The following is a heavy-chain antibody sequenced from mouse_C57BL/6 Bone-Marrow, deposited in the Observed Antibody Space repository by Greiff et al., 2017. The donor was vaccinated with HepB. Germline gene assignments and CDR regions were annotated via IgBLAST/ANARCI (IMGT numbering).Heavy chain of an antibody. J-gene: IGHJ4*01. Sequence: VQLKESGAELVRPGASVKLSCTASGFNIKDDYMHWVKQRPEQGLEWIGWIDPENGDTEYASKFQGKATITADTSSNTAYLQLSSLSSEDTAVYYCTTPPNFSYAMDYWGQGTSVTVSS. CDR2: IDPENGDT. V-gene: IGHV14-4*01. CDR3: TTPPNFSYAMDY. CDR1: GFNIKDDY.